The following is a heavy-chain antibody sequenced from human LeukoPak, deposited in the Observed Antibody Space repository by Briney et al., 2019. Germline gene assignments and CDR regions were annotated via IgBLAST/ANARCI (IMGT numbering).Heavy chain of an antibody. V-gene: IGHV4-34*01. CDR2: INHSGST. Sequence: PSETLSLTCAVYGGAFSGYYWSWIRQPPGKGLEWIGEINHSGSTNYNPSLKSRVTISVDTSKNQFSLKLSSVTAVDTAVYYCARPPGRDMDVWGQGTTVTVSS. J-gene: IGHJ6*02. CDR1: GGAFSGYY. CDR3: ARPPGRDMDV. D-gene: IGHD5-24*01.